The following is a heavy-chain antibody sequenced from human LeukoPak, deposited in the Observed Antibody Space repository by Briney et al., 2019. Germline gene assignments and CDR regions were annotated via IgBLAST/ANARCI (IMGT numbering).Heavy chain of an antibody. V-gene: IGHV5-51*01. Sequence: GESLKISCKGSGYSFTSYWIGWVRQMPGKGLEWMGIIYPGDSDTRYSPSFQGQVTISADKSISTAYLQWSSLKASDTAMYYCAPQGVGPAAIWDAFDIWDQGTMVNVS. J-gene: IGHJ3*02. CDR3: APQGVGPAAIWDAFDI. CDR2: IYPGDSDT. CDR1: GYSFTSYW. D-gene: IGHD2-2*02.